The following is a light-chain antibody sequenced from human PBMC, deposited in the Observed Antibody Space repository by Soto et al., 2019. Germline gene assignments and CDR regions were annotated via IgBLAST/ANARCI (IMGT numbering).Light chain of an antibody. CDR2: GAS. CDR1: QSVPNNN. Sequence: EIVLTQSPGTLSLSPEERATLSCRAGQSVPNNNLAWYQQKPGQAPRVLIYGASSGATFTPDRFSGSGSGADFTLTISRLETEDFAVYYCQQYGSSPWTFGQGTKVDI. J-gene: IGKJ1*01. CDR3: QQYGSSPWT. V-gene: IGKV3-20*01.